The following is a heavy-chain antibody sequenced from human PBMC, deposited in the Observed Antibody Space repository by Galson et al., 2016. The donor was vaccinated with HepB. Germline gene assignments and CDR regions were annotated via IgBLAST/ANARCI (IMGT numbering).Heavy chain of an antibody. CDR2: FSSTTSTI. J-gene: IGHJ4*02. V-gene: IGHV3-48*01. CDR3: ARVASGWYGLDY. CDR1: GFTFRTSS. Sequence: SLRLSCAASGFTFRTSSMHWVRQAPRKGLEWVSYFSSTTSTIYYADSVKGRFTISGDSAESSLFLQMNSLRAEDTAMYYCARVASGWYGLDYWGQGTLVTVSS. D-gene: IGHD6-19*01.